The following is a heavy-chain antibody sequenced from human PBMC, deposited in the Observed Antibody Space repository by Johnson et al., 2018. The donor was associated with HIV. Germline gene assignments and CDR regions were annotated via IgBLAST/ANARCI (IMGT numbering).Heavy chain of an antibody. V-gene: IGHV3-15*01. CDR2: IKSKTDGGST. CDR1: GFTYSNAW. Sequence: VQLVESGGGLVKPGGSLRLSCAASGFTYSNAWMSWVRQAPGKGLEWVGRIKSKTDGGSTYYADSVKGRFTISRDNSKNTLYLQMNSLRAEDTALYDCARGSDPCGGVIVNGAFDIWGQGTMVTVSS. D-gene: IGHD3-16*02. J-gene: IGHJ3*02. CDR3: ARGSDPCGGVIVNGAFDI.